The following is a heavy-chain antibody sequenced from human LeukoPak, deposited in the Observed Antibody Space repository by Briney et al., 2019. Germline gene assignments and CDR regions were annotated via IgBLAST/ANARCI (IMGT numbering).Heavy chain of an antibody. CDR3: ARASYFYDYSGFYPLGH. D-gene: IGHD3-22*01. CDR2: IYYSGST. Sequence: SETLSLTCTVSGGSISSSSYYWGWIRQPPGKGLEWIGSIYYSGSTYYNPSLKSRVTISVDTSKNQFSLKLSSVTAADTAVYYCARASYFYDYSGFYPLGHWGQGTLVTVSS. J-gene: IGHJ4*02. CDR1: GGSISSSSYY. V-gene: IGHV4-39*01.